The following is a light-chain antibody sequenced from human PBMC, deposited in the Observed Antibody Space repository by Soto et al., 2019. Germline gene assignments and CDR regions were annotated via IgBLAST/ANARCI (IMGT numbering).Light chain of an antibody. Sequence: DIVMTQSPDSLAVSLGERATINCKSSQSVLYSSNNKNYLAWYQQKQGQPPKLLIYWASTRESGVPDRFSGSGSGTDFTLTISSLQAEDVAVYYCQQYYSTRTFGQGTKLEIK. CDR3: QQYYSTRT. CDR1: QSVLYSSNNKNY. CDR2: WAS. V-gene: IGKV4-1*01. J-gene: IGKJ2*01.